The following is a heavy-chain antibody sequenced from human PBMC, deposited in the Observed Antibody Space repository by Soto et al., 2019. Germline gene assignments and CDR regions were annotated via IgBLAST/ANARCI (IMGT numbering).Heavy chain of an antibody. J-gene: IGHJ4*02. CDR2: ISDKSSVI. Sequence: EVQLVESGGGLVQPGGSLRLSCAASGFTFSTYSINWVRQAPGKGLEGVSYISDKSSVIYYADAVKGRFTITRDNAKNTLYLQMNSLRDEDTAVYYCARDRDAYCSKGICSGPYFDYWGQGTLVTVSS. D-gene: IGHD2-8*01. CDR1: GFTFSTYS. V-gene: IGHV3-48*02. CDR3: ARDRDAYCSKGICSGPYFDY.